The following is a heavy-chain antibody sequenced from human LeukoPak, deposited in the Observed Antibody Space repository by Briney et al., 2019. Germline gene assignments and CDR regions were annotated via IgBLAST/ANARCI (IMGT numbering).Heavy chain of an antibody. V-gene: IGHV3-30*02. CDR1: GFTFSSYG. CDR2: IRYDGSNK. CDR3: ARDRSTTRAADY. Sequence: GGSLRLSCAASGFTFSSYGMHWVRQAPGKGLEWVAFIRYDGSNKYYADSVKGRFTISRDNSKNTLYLQMNSLRAEDTAVYYCARDRSTTRAADYWGQGTLVTVSS. J-gene: IGHJ4*02. D-gene: IGHD2/OR15-2a*01.